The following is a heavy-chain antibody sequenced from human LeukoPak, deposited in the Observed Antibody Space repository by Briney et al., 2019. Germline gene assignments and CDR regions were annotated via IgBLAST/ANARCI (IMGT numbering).Heavy chain of an antibody. J-gene: IGHJ4*02. CDR3: ARSRTYCSGTTCYSYFDY. CDR2: IYTSGST. Sequence: KPSETLSLTCTVSGGSISSYYWSWIRQPAGKGLEWIGRIYTSGSTNYNPSLKSRVTMSVDTSKNQFSLNLSSVTAADTAVYYCARSRTYCSGTTCYSYFDYWGQGTLVTVSS. D-gene: IGHD2-2*02. V-gene: IGHV4-4*07. CDR1: GGSISSYY.